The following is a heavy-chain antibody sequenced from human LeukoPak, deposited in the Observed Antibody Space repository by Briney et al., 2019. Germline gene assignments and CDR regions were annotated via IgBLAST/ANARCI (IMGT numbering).Heavy chain of an antibody. CDR1: GFTFGDYT. Sequence: GGSLRLSCTASGFTFGDYTMSWFRQAPGKGLEWVGFIRSNTYGGTAEYAASVKGRFTISRDDSKSIAYLQMNSLKTEDTAVYYCTKGDYHAYWGQGTLATVSS. CDR2: IRSNTYGGTA. CDR3: TKGDYHAY. J-gene: IGHJ4*02. V-gene: IGHV3-49*03.